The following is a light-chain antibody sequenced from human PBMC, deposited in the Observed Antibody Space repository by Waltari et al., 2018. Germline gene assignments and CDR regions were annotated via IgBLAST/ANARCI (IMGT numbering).Light chain of an antibody. CDR1: QSINRW. CDR3: QQYISYPWS. J-gene: IGKJ4*01. Sequence: DIQLTQSPHRLPASVGDRVNITCRASQSINRWLAWYQQRPGQAPKLLFSESSTLASGVPSRFSGSGSGTDFTLTINGLQPDDFATYYCQQYISYPWSFGLGTKVEIK. V-gene: IGKV1-5*03. CDR2: ESS.